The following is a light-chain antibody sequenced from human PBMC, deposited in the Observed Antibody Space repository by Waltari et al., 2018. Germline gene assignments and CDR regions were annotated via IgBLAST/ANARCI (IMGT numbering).Light chain of an antibody. CDR1: SPNLPNQS. CDR2: ENN. J-gene: IGLJ3*02. CDR3: GAWDSSLNAWV. V-gene: IGLV1-51*02. Sequence: QSVLTQPPSVSAAPGQKVTIPCSRRSPNLPNQSLSWYQQLPGTAPKLLIYENNKRPSGIPDRFSGSESDTSATLGITGLQTGDEADYYCGAWDSSLNAWVFGGGTKVTVL.